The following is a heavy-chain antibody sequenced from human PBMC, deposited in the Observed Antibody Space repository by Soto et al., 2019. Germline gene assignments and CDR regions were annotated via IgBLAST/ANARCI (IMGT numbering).Heavy chain of an antibody. Sequence: SETLSLTCTVSGGSISGSYWSWIRQPPGKGLEWIAHVYYTGSTDYNPSLQSRLTISVDTSKNQFSLRVSSVTAADTAVYYCARIPSPWGQGTLVPVSS. CDR2: VYYTGST. V-gene: IGHV4-59*08. CDR3: ARIPSP. CDR1: GGSISGSY. D-gene: IGHD2-21*01. J-gene: IGHJ5*02.